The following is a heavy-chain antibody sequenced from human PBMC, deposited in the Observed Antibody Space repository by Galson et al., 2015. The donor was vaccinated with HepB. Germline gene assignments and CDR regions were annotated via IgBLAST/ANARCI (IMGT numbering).Heavy chain of an antibody. CDR1: GLTFSSFA. V-gene: IGHV3-23*01. J-gene: IGHJ4*01. Sequence: SLRLSCAASGLTFSSFAMSWLRQAPGKGLEWVSTITGSSGNSYYADSVKGRFTISRDNSKNTLFLQMNSLRAEDTAVYFCARSPRASSWYHFDYWGHGALVTVSS. CDR3: ARSPRASSWYHFDY. CDR2: ITGSSGNS. D-gene: IGHD6-13*01.